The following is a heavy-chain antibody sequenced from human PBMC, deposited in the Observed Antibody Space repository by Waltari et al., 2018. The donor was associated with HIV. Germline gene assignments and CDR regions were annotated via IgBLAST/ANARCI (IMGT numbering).Heavy chain of an antibody. D-gene: IGHD3-3*01. Sequence: QVQLVESGGGVVQPGTSLRLSCAAAGCTFSRYGMRWVRPAPGKGLEWLARRWINENNKNYADSVKGRFTISRDNSKNTLYLQMNSLRAEDTAMYYCAEVRSGYYDDHPINLWGQGTLVTVSS. CDR1: GCTFSRYG. CDR3: AEVRSGYYDDHPINL. CDR2: RWINENNK. V-gene: IGHV3-33*01. J-gene: IGHJ4*03.